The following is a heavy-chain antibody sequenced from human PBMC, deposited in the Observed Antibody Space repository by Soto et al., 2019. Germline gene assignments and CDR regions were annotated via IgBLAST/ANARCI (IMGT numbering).Heavy chain of an antibody. J-gene: IGHJ6*02. CDR1: GFTFSYYP. D-gene: IGHD5-12*01. V-gene: IGHV3-30*04. CDR2: ISFDGSNK. Sequence: QMQLVESGGGAVQPGRSMRLSCAASGFTFSYYPMHWVRQAPGKGLEWVAVISFDGSNKYYADSVKGRFTISRDNSKNTLYLPMNSLRGEDTAVYYCARVPGDMLAILYIYPQDGRDPRSDVDVWGQGTTVTVSS. CDR3: ARVPGDMLAILYIYPQDGRDPRSDVDV.